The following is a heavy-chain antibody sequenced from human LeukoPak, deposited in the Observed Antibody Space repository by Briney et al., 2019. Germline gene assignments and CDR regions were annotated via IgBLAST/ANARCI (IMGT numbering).Heavy chain of an antibody. V-gene: IGHV1-69*01. D-gene: IGHD5-18*01. CDR3: AKGSFAYSYGYRIPLDYYYYMDV. CDR1: GGTFSSYA. J-gene: IGHJ6*03. CDR2: IIPIFGTA. Sequence: SVKVSCKASGGTFSSYAISCVRQAPGQGLEWMGGIIPIFGTANYAQKFQGRVTITADESTSTAYMELSSLRSEDTAVYYCAKGSFAYSYGYRIPLDYYYYMDVWGKGTTVTVSS.